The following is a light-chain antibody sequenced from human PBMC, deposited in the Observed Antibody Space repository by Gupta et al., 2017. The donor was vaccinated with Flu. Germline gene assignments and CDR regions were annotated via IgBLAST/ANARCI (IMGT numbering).Light chain of an antibody. CDR2: EVS. V-gene: IGLV2-14*01. CDR1: SSDVGCHKY. CDR3: SSYTVSNTWV. Sequence: QSALTQPASVSGSPGPSSTISCPGTSSDVGCHKYVSWYQQHPGKAPKVMIYEVSSRHSGFSNRFSCSKSGNTASLTISALQADDEANYYCSSYTVSNTWVFGGGTKVTVL. J-gene: IGLJ3*02.